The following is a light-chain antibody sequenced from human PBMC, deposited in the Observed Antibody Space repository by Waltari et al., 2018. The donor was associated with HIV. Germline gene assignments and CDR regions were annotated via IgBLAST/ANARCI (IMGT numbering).Light chain of an antibody. J-gene: IGLJ1*01. Sequence: SALTQPASVSGSPGQSITISCTGSSSDIGAYDYVSWYQQNPGQAPTLFIYDVVRRPSGISHRFSGSKSVNTASLTISGLQAEDEADYYCSSYTGSSTLGVFGTGTTVTVL. CDR2: DVV. V-gene: IGLV2-14*03. CDR3: SSYTGSSTLGV. CDR1: SSDIGAYDY.